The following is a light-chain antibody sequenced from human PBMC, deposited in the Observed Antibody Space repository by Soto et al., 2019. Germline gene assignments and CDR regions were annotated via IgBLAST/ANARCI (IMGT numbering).Light chain of an antibody. CDR2: TAS. CDR1: QDISHY. Sequence: IQLTQSPSFLSASVGDRVTITCRASQDISHYLAWYQQKPGKAPKLLIYTASTLQSGVPSRFSGSGSGTESTLTISSLQPEDFATYYCQQFNSYPITFGQGTRLEIK. V-gene: IGKV1-9*01. CDR3: QQFNSYPIT. J-gene: IGKJ5*01.